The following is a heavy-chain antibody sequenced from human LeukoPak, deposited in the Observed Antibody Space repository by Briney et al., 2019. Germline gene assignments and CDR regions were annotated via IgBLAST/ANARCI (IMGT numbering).Heavy chain of an antibody. D-gene: IGHD3-9*01. Sequence: ASVKVSCKASGYTFTSYGISWVRQAPGQGLEWMGWISAYNGNTNYAQKLQGRVTMTTDTSTSTAYMELRSLRSDDTAVYYCARDLPVRYFDWLPTPVYGMDVWGQGTTVTVSS. CDR1: GYTFTSYG. J-gene: IGHJ6*02. CDR3: ARDLPVRYFDWLPTPVYGMDV. V-gene: IGHV1-18*01. CDR2: ISAYNGNT.